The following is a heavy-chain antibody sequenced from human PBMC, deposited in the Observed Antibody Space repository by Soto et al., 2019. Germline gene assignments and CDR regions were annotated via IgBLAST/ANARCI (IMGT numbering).Heavy chain of an antibody. CDR3: AHQGAVVPAAKEPIYYYYYYMDV. J-gene: IGHJ6*03. CDR1: GFSLSTSGVG. CDR2: IYWDDDK. D-gene: IGHD2-2*01. V-gene: IGHV2-5*02. Sequence: GSGPTLVNPTQTLTLTCTFSGFSLSTSGVGVGWIRQPPGKALEWLALIYWDDDKRYSPSLKSRLTITKDTSKNQVVLTMTNMDPVDTATYYCAHQGAVVPAAKEPIYYYYYYMDVWGKGTTVTVSS.